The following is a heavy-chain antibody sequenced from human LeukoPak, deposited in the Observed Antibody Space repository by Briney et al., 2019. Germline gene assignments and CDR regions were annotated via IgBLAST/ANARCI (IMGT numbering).Heavy chain of an antibody. CDR1: GLTVSSNH. D-gene: IGHD1-14*01. CDR3: AKTYNNGFDP. J-gene: IGHJ5*02. V-gene: IGHV3-53*01. CDR2: IYSGGST. Sequence: GGSLGLSRAASGLTVSSNHMNWVRQPPGKGLEWVSIIYSGGSTYYADSVKGRFTISRDNSKNTLYLQVNSLRAEDTAVYYCAKTYNNGFDPWGQGTLVTVSS.